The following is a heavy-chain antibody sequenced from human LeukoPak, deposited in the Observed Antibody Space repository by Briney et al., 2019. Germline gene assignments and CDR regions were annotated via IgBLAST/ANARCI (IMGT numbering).Heavy chain of an antibody. Sequence: SETLSLTCTVSGGSISSSSYYWGWIRQPPGKGLEWIGSIYYSGSTYYNPSLKSRVTISVDTSKNQFSLKLSSVTAADTAVYYCARDSLLYYDFWSGYYGAFDYWGQGTLVTVSS. D-gene: IGHD3-3*01. CDR3: ARDSLLYYDFWSGYYGAFDY. CDR2: IYYSGST. J-gene: IGHJ4*02. CDR1: GGSISSSSYY. V-gene: IGHV4-39*07.